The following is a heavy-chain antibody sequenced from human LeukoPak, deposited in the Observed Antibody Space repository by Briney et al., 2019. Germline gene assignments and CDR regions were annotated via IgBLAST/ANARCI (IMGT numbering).Heavy chain of an antibody. CDR1: GGSINSDSYY. Sequence: SETLSLTCTVSGGSINSDSYYWSWIRQPAGKGLEWIGLIYTSGSTNYNPSLKSRVTISVDTSKNQFSLKLSSVTAADTAVYYCARSYLWELLGVAFDLWGQGTMVTVSS. D-gene: IGHD1-26*01. V-gene: IGHV4-61*02. CDR3: ARSYLWELLGVAFDL. J-gene: IGHJ3*01. CDR2: IYTSGST.